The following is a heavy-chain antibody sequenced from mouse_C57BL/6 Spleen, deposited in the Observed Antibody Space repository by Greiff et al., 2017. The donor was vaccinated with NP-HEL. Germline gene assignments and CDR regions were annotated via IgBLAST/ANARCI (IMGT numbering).Heavy chain of an antibody. CDR1: GFTFSSYG. Sequence: EVKLEESGGDLVKPGGSLKLSCAASGFTFSSYGMSWVRQTPDKRLEWVATISSGGSYTYYPDSVKGRFTISRDNAKNTLYLQMSSLKSEDTALYYCARLSYYYGSSYPSYDDWGQGTTLTVSS. J-gene: IGHJ2*01. D-gene: IGHD1-1*01. CDR2: ISSGGSYT. CDR3: ARLSYYYGSSYPSYDD. V-gene: IGHV5-6*02.